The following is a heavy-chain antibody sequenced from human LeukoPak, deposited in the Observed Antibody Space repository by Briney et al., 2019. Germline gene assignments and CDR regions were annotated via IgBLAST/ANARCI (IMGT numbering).Heavy chain of an antibody. CDR3: AKDERYYFDY. V-gene: IGHV3-30*02. J-gene: IGHJ4*02. CDR1: GFTFSSYG. Sequence: GGSLRLSCAASGFTFSSYGMHWVRQAPGKGLEWVVFIRYDGSNKYYADSVKGRFTISRDNSKNTLYLQMNSLRAEDTAVYYCAKDERYYFDYWGQGTLVTVSS. CDR2: IRYDGSNK.